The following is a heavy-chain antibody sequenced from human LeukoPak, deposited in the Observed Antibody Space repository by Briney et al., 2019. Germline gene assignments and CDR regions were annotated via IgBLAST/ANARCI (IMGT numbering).Heavy chain of an antibody. D-gene: IGHD5-18*01. Sequence: ASVKVACKASGYTFTGYYMHWVRQAPGQGLEWIGRINPNSGGTNYAQKFQGRVTMTRDTSISTAYMELSRLRSDDTAVYYCARGGYSYGYGWFDPWGQGTLVTVSS. CDR1: GYTFTGYY. J-gene: IGHJ5*02. CDR2: INPNSGGT. CDR3: ARGGYSYGYGWFDP. V-gene: IGHV1-2*06.